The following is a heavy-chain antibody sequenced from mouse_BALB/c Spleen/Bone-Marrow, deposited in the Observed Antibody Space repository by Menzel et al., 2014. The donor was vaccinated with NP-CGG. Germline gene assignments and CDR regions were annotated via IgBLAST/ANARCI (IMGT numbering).Heavy chain of an antibody. CDR1: GFSLTSYS. J-gene: IGHJ4*01. V-gene: IGHV2-9*02. Sequence: VKLVESGPGLVAPSQSLSITCTVSGFSLTSYSVLWVRQPPGKGLEWLGVIWAGGSTNYNSALMSRLSISKDNSKSQVFLKMSSLQTDDTAMFYCARDDDSYAMDYWGQGTSVTVSS. CDR3: ARDDDSYAMDY. CDR2: IWAGGST. D-gene: IGHD2-3*01.